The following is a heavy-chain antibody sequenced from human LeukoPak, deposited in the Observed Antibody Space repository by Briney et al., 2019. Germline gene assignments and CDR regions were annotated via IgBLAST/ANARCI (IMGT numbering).Heavy chain of an antibody. CDR2: ISSSSSYI. V-gene: IGHV3-21*01. Sequence: GGSLRLSCAASGFTFSSYSMNWVRQAPGKGLEWVSSISSSSSYIYYADSAKSRFTISRDNAKNSLYLQMNSLRAEDTAVYYCASYYDSSQWYFDLWGRGTLVTVSS. CDR1: GFTFSSYS. D-gene: IGHD3-22*01. CDR3: ASYYDSSQWYFDL. J-gene: IGHJ2*01.